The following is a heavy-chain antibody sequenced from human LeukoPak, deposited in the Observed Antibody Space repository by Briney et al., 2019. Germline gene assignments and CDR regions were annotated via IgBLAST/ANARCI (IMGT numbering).Heavy chain of an antibody. J-gene: IGHJ4*02. D-gene: IGHD6-13*01. V-gene: IGHV4-59*08. CDR1: GDSISSYY. CDR2: IYSSGGT. CDR3: ARHARYTSNWPDFDY. Sequence: SETLSLTCIVSGDSISSYYWSWIRQPPGKGLEWIGHIYSSGGTNYNPSLESRLTLSVDTSKNQLSLKLSSVTAADTAVYYCARHARYTSNWPDFDYWGQGTLVTVSS.